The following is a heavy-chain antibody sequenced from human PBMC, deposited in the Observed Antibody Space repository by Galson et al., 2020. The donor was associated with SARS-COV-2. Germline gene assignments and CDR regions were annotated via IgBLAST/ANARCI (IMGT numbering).Heavy chain of an antibody. CDR3: ARHRVSHSVTSAFDM. J-gene: IGHJ3*02. V-gene: IGHV5-51*01. CDR2: IYTGDPGT. D-gene: IGHD2-21*01. Sequence: GESLKISCKGSGHRLTSYWIGWVRQKPGKGLEWMGIIYPGIIYTGDPGTRYSPSFQGQVTISADKSIDTAYLQWSSLKASDTAMYYCARHRVSHSVTSAFDMWGQGTMVTVSS. CDR1: GHRLTSYW.